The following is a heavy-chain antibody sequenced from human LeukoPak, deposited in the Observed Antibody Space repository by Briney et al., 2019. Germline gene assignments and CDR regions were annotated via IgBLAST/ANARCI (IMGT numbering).Heavy chain of an antibody. CDR3: VRGSPGYSSSWHAY. CDR2: INSDATST. Sequence: GGSLRLSCAASGFMLSSTWMHWVRHAPGKGLVWVSRINSDATSTSYADSVRGRFTISRDDAKNTMYLQMNSLRAEDTAMYYCVRGSPGYSSSWHAYWGQGTLVTVSS. V-gene: IGHV3-74*01. J-gene: IGHJ4*02. D-gene: IGHD6-13*01. CDR1: GFMLSSTW.